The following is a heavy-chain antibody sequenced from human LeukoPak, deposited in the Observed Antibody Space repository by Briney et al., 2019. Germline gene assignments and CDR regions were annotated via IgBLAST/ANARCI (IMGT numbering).Heavy chain of an antibody. Sequence: SETLSLTCNMSRGSMSFYYWNWIRQPAGKGLEWIGRIDTSRQTSYNPSLKNRVTISVDKSKNQVSLELRSVTVADTAVYYCARDGQPIESGSYLGVWYFDLWGRGTLVTISS. D-gene: IGHD1-26*01. V-gene: IGHV4-4*07. CDR1: RGSMSFYY. J-gene: IGHJ2*01. CDR2: IDTSRQT. CDR3: ARDGQPIESGSYLGVWYFDL.